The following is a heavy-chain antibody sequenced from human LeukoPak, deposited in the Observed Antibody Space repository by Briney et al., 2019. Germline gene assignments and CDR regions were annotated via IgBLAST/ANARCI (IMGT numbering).Heavy chain of an antibody. CDR2: IYYSGST. CDR3: ARDSPWLDV. D-gene: IGHD5-12*01. V-gene: IGHV4-59*01. Sequence: SETLSLTCTVSGGSISPYYWSWIRQPPGKGLEWIGYIYYSGSTNYNPSLKSRVTISVDTSKNQYSLKLSSVTAADTALYCCARDSPWLDVWGQGTTVTVSS. J-gene: IGHJ6*02. CDR1: GGSISPYY.